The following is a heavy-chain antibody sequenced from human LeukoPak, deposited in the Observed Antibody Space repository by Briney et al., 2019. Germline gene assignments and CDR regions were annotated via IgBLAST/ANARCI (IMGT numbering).Heavy chain of an antibody. CDR2: ISWNSGSI. CDR1: GFTFDDYA. D-gene: IGHD3-22*01. Sequence: PGRSLRLSCAASGFTFDDYAMHWVRQAPGKGLEWVSGISWNSGSIGYADSVKGRFTISRDNAKNSLYLQMNSLRAEDTALYYCAKGEDSSGYSPFDYWGQGTLVTVSS. J-gene: IGHJ4*02. V-gene: IGHV3-9*01. CDR3: AKGEDSSGYSPFDY.